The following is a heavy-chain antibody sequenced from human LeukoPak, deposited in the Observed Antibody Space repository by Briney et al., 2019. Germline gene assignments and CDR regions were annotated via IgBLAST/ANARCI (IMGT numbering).Heavy chain of an antibody. CDR2: ISSSSSTI. D-gene: IGHD1-26*01. Sequence: GGSLRLSCAASGFTFSSYSMNWVRQAPGKGLEWVSYISSSSSTIYYADSVEGRFTISRDNAKNSLYLQMNSLRAEDTAVYYCASRYSGSLDYWGQGTLVTVSS. CDR1: GFTFSSYS. J-gene: IGHJ4*02. V-gene: IGHV3-48*01. CDR3: ASRYSGSLDY.